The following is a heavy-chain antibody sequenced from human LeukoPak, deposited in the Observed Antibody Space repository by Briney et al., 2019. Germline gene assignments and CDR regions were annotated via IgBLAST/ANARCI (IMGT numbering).Heavy chain of an antibody. D-gene: IGHD3-3*01. CDR1: GGSISSYY. Sequence: SETLCLSCTVSGGSISSYYSSWIRQPPGKGLEWVGYIYFSGSTNYTPSLKSRVTIPVDTSKNQFSLKLSSVTAADTAVYYCARLGVGGYDFWSGGIDGSWGQGTLVTVSS. J-gene: IGHJ5*02. CDR3: ARLGVGGYDFWSGGIDGS. CDR2: IYFSGST. V-gene: IGHV4-59*12.